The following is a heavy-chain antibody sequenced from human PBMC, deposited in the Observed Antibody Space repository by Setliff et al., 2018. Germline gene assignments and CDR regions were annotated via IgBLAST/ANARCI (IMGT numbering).Heavy chain of an antibody. Sequence: SETLSLTCTVSGGSISSGSYYWSWIRQPAGKGLEWIGRIYTSGSTNYNPSLKSRVTISVDTSKNQFSLKLSSVTAADTAVYYCARTRGSSGWLNWFDPWGQGTLVTVSS. D-gene: IGHD6-19*01. CDR2: IYTSGST. CDR1: GGSISSGSYY. CDR3: ARTRGSSGWLNWFDP. J-gene: IGHJ5*02. V-gene: IGHV4-61*02.